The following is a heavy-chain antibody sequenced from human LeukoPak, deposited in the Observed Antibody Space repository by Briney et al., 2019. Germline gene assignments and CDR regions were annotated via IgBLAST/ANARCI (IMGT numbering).Heavy chain of an antibody. D-gene: IGHD5-12*01. V-gene: IGHV4-61*02. CDR1: GGSISSGSYY. J-gene: IGHJ4*02. Sequence: IPSQTLSLTCTVSGGSISSGSYYWSWIRQPAGERLGWIGRIYTSGTTNYNPSLKSRVTISVDKSKNQFSLKLTSVTAADTAIYYCARGGDAAPFDYWGQGTLVTVSS. CDR2: IYTSGTT. CDR3: ARGGDAAPFDY.